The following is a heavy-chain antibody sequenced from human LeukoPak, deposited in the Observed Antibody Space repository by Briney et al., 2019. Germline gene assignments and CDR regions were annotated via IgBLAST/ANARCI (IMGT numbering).Heavy chain of an antibody. CDR2: IYSGGRT. CDR3: ARGNSGSSYVEYYYGMDV. J-gene: IGHJ6*02. D-gene: IGHD1-26*01. Sequence: GGSLRLSCVASGFFVSSDYMSWVRQAPGKGLEWVSVIYSGGRTYYADSVKGRFTISRDNSKNTLYLQMNSLRAEDTAVYYCARGNSGSSYVEYYYGMDVWGQGTTVTVSS. CDR1: GFFVSSDY. V-gene: IGHV3-53*01.